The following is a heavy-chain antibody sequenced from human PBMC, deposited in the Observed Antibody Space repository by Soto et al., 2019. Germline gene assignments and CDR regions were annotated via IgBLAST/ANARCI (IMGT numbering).Heavy chain of an antibody. Sequence: SETLSLTCTVSGGSSSIGDYYCSCSRQPPGKGLEWIGYIYYSGSTYYNPSLKSRVTISVDTSKNQFSLKLSSVTAADTAVYYCARDFVAAAGTGWFDPWGQGTLVTVSS. J-gene: IGHJ5*02. V-gene: IGHV4-30-4*01. CDR1: GGSSSIGDYY. D-gene: IGHD6-13*01. CDR3: ARDFVAAAGTGWFDP. CDR2: IYYSGST.